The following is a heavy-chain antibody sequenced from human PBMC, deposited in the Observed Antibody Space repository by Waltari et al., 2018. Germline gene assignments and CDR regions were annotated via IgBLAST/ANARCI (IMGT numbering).Heavy chain of an antibody. CDR2: INHSGST. CDR3: ARGIVVVPAAASPFDY. V-gene: IGHV4-34*01. D-gene: IGHD2-2*01. CDR1: GGSFSGYY. Sequence: HVQLQQWGAGLLKPSETLSLTCAVYGGSFSGYYWSWIRQPPGKGLEWIGEINHSGSTNYNPSLKSRVTISVDTSKNQFSLKLSSVTAADTAVYYCARGIVVVPAAASPFDYWGQGTLVTVSS. J-gene: IGHJ4*02.